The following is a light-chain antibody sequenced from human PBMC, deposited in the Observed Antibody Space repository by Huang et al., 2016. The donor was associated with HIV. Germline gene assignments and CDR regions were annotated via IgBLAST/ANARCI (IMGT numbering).Light chain of an antibody. CDR2: GAS. CDR1: QTISNK. Sequence: EIVMTQSPATLSVSPGERVTLSCRASQTISNKLAWYQQKPGQAPRLLISGASTRATGIPARFSASGSGTECTLTISSVQSEDFAVYYCQQYNNWPPRTFGQGTKVEIK. V-gene: IGKV3-15*01. CDR3: QQYNNWPPRT. J-gene: IGKJ1*01.